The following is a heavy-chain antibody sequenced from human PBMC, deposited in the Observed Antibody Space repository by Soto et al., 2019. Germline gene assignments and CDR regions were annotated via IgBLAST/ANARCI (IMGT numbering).Heavy chain of an antibody. J-gene: IGHJ4*02. CDR2: ISGSGGST. CDR3: AKRDVPHSTSNAYFYDH. D-gene: IGHD2-21*02. CDR1: GFTFSSYA. Sequence: PGGSLRLSCAASGFTFSSYAMSWVRQAPGKGLEWVSAISGSGGSTYYADSVKGRFTISRDNSKNTLYLQMNSLRAEDTAVYYCAKRDVPHSTSNAYFYDHWGRGVLVTVYS. V-gene: IGHV3-23*01.